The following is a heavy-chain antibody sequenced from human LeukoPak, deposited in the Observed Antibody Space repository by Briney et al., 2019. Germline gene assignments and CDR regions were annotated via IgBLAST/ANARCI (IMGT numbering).Heavy chain of an antibody. CDR3: AKLWFGELWARNDAFDI. Sequence: GGSLRLSCAASGFTFSSYEMNWVRQAPGKGLEWVSYISSSGSTIYYADSVEGRFTISRDNAKNSLYLQMNSLRAEDTAVYYCAKLWFGELWARNDAFDIWGQGTMVTVSS. CDR2: ISSSGSTI. CDR1: GFTFSSYE. D-gene: IGHD3-10*01. V-gene: IGHV3-48*03. J-gene: IGHJ3*02.